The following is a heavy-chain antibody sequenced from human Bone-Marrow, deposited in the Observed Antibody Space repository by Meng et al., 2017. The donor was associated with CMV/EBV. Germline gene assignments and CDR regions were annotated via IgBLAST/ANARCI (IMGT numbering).Heavy chain of an antibody. J-gene: IGHJ3*02. D-gene: IGHD6-19*01. V-gene: IGHV1-2*02. Sequence: ASVKVSCKASGYTFTGYYMHWVRQAPGQGLEWMGWINPNSGGTNYAQKFQGRVTMTRDTSTSTVYMELSSLRSEDTAVYYCATVAGMEESDAFDIWGQGTMVTVSS. CDR1: GYTFTGYY. CDR2: INPNSGGT. CDR3: ATVAGMEESDAFDI.